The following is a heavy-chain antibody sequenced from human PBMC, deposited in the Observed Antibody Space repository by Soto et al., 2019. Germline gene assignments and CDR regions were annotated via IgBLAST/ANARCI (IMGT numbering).Heavy chain of an antibody. CDR1: GGTFSSYA. Sequence: SVKVSWKASGGTFSSYAISWVRQAPGQGLDWMGGIIPIFGTANYAQKFQGRVTITADESTSTAYMELSSLRSEDTAVYYCARGSTYYYGSGSYLYPQYYFDYWGQGTLVTVSS. J-gene: IGHJ4*02. D-gene: IGHD3-10*01. CDR2: IIPIFGTA. V-gene: IGHV1-69*13. CDR3: ARGSTYYYGSGSYLYPQYYFDY.